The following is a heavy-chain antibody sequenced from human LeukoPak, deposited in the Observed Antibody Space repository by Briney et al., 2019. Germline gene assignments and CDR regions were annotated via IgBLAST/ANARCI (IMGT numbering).Heavy chain of an antibody. CDR2: ISSSSSYI. V-gene: IGHV3-21*01. D-gene: IGHD3-22*01. CDR3: ASWEGGYYPIDY. J-gene: IGHJ4*02. Sequence: GGSLRLSCAASGFTFSSYSMNWVRQAPGKGLEWVSSISSSSSYIYYADSVKGRFTISRDNAKNSLYLQMNSLRAEDTAVYYCASWEGGYYPIDYWGQGTLVTVSS. CDR1: GFTFSSYS.